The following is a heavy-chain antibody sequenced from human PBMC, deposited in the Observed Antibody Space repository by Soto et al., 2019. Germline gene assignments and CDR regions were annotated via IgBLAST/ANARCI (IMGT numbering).Heavy chain of an antibody. Sequence: QVQLVQSGAEVKKPGASVKVSCKASGYTFTSYAMHWVRQAPGQRLGWMGWINAGNGNTKYSQKFQGRVTITGDTSASTAYMELSSVRSEDTAVYYCARTESSSLLDGMDVWGQGTTVTVSS. CDR3: ARTESSSLLDGMDV. CDR2: INAGNGNT. J-gene: IGHJ6*02. D-gene: IGHD6-6*01. V-gene: IGHV1-3*01. CDR1: GYTFTSYA.